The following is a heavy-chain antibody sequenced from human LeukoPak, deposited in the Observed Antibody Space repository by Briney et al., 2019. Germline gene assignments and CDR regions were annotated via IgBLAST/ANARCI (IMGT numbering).Heavy chain of an antibody. CDR3: ARASRGYSYGCDY. Sequence: ASVKVSCKASGYTFTDHSMNWVRQAPGQGLEWMGWINTNTGDPTSAQGFTGRFVFSLDTSVNTAYLQIGSLKVEDTAVYYCARASRGYSYGCDYWGQGTLVTVSS. D-gene: IGHD5-18*01. CDR1: GYTFTDHS. V-gene: IGHV7-4-1*01. CDR2: INTNTGDP. J-gene: IGHJ4*02.